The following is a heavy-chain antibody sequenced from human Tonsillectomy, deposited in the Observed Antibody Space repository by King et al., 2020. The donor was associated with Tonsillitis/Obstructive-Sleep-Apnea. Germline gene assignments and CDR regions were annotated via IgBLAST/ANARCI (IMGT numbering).Heavy chain of an antibody. Sequence: VQLVESGTEMKRPGASVKVSCKAAGFTVTDHYIHWVRQAPGQGLDWMGILNPNIGATTYAQKFQDRVSMTTDTSSNTVYLEVRSLRSEDTATYYCAGSHDDLWSFDFWGQGTLVSVSS. CDR1: GFTVTDHY. J-gene: IGHJ4*02. D-gene: IGHD1-1*01. V-gene: IGHV1-46*01. CDR3: AGSHDDLWSFDF. CDR2: LNPNIGAT.